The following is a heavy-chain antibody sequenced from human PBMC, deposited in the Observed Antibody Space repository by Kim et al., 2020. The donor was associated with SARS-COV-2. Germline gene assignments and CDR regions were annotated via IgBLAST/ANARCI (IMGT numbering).Heavy chain of an antibody. CDR3: GRGGNYAYGAFDV. CDR2: IKTGGSSA. Sequence: GGSLRLSCVASGFTFSTSWMHWVRQAPGKGLVWVARIKTGGSSADIASSVKGRITITSNNGNNTLLVRINRMRVDDTAVYYSGRGGNYAYGAFDVWGLG. J-gene: IGHJ3*01. D-gene: IGHD1-26*01. V-gene: IGHV3-74*01. CDR1: GFTFSTSW.